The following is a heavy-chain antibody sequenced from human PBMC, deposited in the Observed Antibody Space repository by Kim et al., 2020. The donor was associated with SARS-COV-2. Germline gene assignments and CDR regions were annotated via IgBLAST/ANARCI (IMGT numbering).Heavy chain of an antibody. J-gene: IGHJ5*02. Sequence: AVSVKSRITINPDTSKTQFSLQLNSVTPEDTAVYYCARVTAVADNNWFDPWGQGTLVTVSS. D-gene: IGHD6-19*01. V-gene: IGHV6-1*01. CDR3: ARVTAVADNNWFDP.